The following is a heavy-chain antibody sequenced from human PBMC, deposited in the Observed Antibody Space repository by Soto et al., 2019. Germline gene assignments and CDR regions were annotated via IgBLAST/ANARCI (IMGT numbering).Heavy chain of an antibody. Sequence: SETLSLTCAVSGDSISSSNWWSWVRQPPGRGLEWIGEIYHSGNTNYNPSLKSRVTISVDKSKNHFSLILTSMTAADTAVYYCARVVGYSRAGDYFYTMDVWGQGTTVTVS. J-gene: IGHJ6*02. D-gene: IGHD2-8*02. CDR1: GDSISSSNW. CDR3: ARVVGYSRAGDYFYTMDV. V-gene: IGHV4-4*02. CDR2: IYHSGNT.